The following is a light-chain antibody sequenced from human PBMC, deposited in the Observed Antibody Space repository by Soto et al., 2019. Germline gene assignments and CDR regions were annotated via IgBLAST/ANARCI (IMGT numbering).Light chain of an antibody. Sequence: QSALTQPACVSGSPGQSITISCTGTSSDVGGYNYVSWYQQHPGKAPKLMIYDVSNRPSGVSNRFSGSKSGNTASLTISGLQAEDEADYYCSSYTSSSTLAVFGGGTKLTVL. CDR1: SSDVGGYNY. J-gene: IGLJ2*01. CDR2: DVS. CDR3: SSYTSSSTLAV. V-gene: IGLV2-14*01.